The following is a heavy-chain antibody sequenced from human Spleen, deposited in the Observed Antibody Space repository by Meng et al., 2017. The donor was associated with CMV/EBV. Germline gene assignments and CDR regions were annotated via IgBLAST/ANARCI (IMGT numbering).Heavy chain of an antibody. D-gene: IGHD3-22*01. CDR3: AREIYYYDSSGSGYYFDY. V-gene: IGHV5-51*01. Sequence: KVSCKGSGYTFTNHWIDWVRQMPGKGLEWMGIIYPGDSDTRYSPSFQGQVTISADKSISTAYLQWSSLKASDTAMYYCAREIYYYDSSGSGYYFDYWGQGTLVTVSS. CDR1: GYTFTNHW. J-gene: IGHJ4*02. CDR2: IYPGDSDT.